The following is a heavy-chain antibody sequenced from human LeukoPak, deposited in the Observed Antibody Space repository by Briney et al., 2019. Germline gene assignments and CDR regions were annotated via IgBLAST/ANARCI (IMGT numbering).Heavy chain of an antibody. Sequence: GGPLRLSCAASGFTFSSYWMSWVRQAPGKGLEWVANIKQYGSEKYYVDSVKGRFTIARDNAKTSLYMQMHSLRAEDTAVYYCARDPRGVDYYYYYMDVWGKGTTVTISS. CDR1: GFTFSSYW. CDR2: IKQYGSEK. D-gene: IGHD3-10*01. CDR3: ARDPRGVDYYYYYMDV. J-gene: IGHJ6*03. V-gene: IGHV3-7*01.